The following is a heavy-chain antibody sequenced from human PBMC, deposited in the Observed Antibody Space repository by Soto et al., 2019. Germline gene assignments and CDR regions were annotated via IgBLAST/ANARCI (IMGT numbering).Heavy chain of an antibody. CDR1: GYTFTAYY. CDR3: ARGSLSSAAEATGVHV. D-gene: IGHD2-2*01. V-gene: IGHV1-2*02. Sequence: QVQLVQSGAEVKKPGASVKVSCKASGYTFTAYYIHWVRQAPGQELEWMGGIRPNGGSTDFAREFQGRFTMAWETSISTAYMDLTSRPPGDTHVYFCARGSLSSAAEATGVHVLGQGSTGNVPS. CDR2: IRPNGGST. J-gene: IGHJ6*02.